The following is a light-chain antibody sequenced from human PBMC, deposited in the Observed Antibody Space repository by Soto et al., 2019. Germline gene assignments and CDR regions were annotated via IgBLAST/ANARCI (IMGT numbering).Light chain of an antibody. CDR2: GAS. CDR3: QQYGSSRT. J-gene: IGKJ1*01. CDR1: QSVSRNY. V-gene: IGKV3-20*01. Sequence: EIVLTQSPGTLSLSPGERASLSCRASQSVSRNYLAWYQQKPGQAPRLLIYGASTRATGIPDRFSGSGSGTDFTLTISRLQPEDFAVYYCQQYGSSRTFGQGTKVELK.